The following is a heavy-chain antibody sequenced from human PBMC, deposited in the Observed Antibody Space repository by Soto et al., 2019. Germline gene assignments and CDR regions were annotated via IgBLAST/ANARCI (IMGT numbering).Heavy chain of an antibody. Sequence: SETLSLTCTVSGGSISSGNYYWSWIRQPPGKGLEWIGFISYSGSAYYNPSLKSRGTISVDTSKNQFALKLSSVTAADTAVYYCARFNSGNYYEAFDIWGQGTMVTVSS. CDR1: GGSISSGNYY. V-gene: IGHV4-30-4*01. CDR3: ARFNSGNYYEAFDI. J-gene: IGHJ3*02. D-gene: IGHD1-26*01. CDR2: ISYSGSA.